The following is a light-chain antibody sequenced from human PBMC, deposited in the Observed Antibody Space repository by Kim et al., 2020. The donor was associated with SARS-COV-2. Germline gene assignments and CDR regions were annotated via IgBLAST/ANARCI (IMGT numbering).Light chain of an antibody. V-gene: IGKV3-20*01. Sequence: LSPGERGTLCCRASQSMSSRYLAWYQQRPGQAPRLLIYGASSRATGIPDRFSGSGSGTDFTLTISRLEPEDFAVYYCQHYGNSPYTFGPGTKLEIK. CDR3: QHYGNSPYT. CDR2: GAS. J-gene: IGKJ2*01. CDR1: QSMSSRY.